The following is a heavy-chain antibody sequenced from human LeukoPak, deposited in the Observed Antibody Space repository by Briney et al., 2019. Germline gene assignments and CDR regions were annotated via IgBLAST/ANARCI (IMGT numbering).Heavy chain of an antibody. CDR1: GFTFRSYV. Sequence: VQPGGSLRLSCVASGFTFRSYVLSWVRQAPGKGLEWVSALSGSGESTYYADAVKGRFTISRDNSKNTVYLQMSGLRVEDTAVYHCAKVTYDYVWGSYENWGQGILVTVSS. J-gene: IGHJ4*02. V-gene: IGHV3-23*01. CDR2: LSGSGEST. D-gene: IGHD3-16*01. CDR3: AKVTYDYVWGSYEN.